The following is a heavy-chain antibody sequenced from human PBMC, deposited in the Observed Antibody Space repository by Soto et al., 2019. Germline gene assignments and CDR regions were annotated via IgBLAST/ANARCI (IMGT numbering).Heavy chain of an antibody. J-gene: IGHJ4*02. Sequence: GGSLRLSCAASGFTFSSYAMHWVRQAPGKGLEYVSAISSNGGSTYYANSVKGRFTISRDNSKNTLYLQMGSLRAEDTAVYYCARAAPRYCSGGSCYSGRDYWGQGTLVTVSS. CDR2: ISSNGGST. D-gene: IGHD2-15*01. CDR1: GFTFSSYA. V-gene: IGHV3-64*01. CDR3: ARAAPRYCSGGSCYSGRDY.